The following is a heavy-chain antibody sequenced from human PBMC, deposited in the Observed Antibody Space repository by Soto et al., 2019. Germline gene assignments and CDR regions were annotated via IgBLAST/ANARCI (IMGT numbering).Heavy chain of an antibody. V-gene: IGHV4-34*01. Sequence: SETLSLTCAVYGGSFSGYYWSWIRQPPGKGLEWIGNIYYSGSTNYNPSHKSRVTISVDMSNNQLSLKLSSVTAADTALYYCARRYCISTSCQRGRWFDPWGQGTLVTVSS. CDR1: GGSFSGYY. CDR2: IYYSGST. D-gene: IGHD2-2*01. J-gene: IGHJ5*02. CDR3: ARRYCISTSCQRGRWFDP.